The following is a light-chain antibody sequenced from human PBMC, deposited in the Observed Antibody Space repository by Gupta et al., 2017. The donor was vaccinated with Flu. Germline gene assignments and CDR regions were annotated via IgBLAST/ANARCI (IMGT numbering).Light chain of an antibody. CDR3: QQDDNYPFA. CDR1: RDIINY. Sequence: DIQMMQSPSSLSASVGDRVIITCQASRDIINYLNWYQQKPGKAPKLLMYDASTLEVGVPSRFSGSGYGTDFTFAISSLQPEDFATYYCQQDDNYPFAFGRGTKVEI. CDR2: DAS. J-gene: IGKJ4*01. V-gene: IGKV1-33*01.